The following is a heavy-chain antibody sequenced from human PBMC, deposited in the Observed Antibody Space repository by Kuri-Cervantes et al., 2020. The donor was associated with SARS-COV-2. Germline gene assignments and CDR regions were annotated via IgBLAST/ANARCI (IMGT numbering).Heavy chain of an antibody. CDR3: ARDAGEHLVQFFMDV. D-gene: IGHD6-6*01. CDR2: ISYNGRNR. Sequence: GGSLRLSCAASGFTFSNFGMHWVRQTPGKGLEWVAIISYNGRNRYFADSVKGRLTVSRDNSKNTVYLQMNNLGAEDTAVYYCARDAGEHLVQFFMDVWGQGTTVTVSS. V-gene: IGHV3-30*03. J-gene: IGHJ6*02. CDR1: GFTFSNFG.